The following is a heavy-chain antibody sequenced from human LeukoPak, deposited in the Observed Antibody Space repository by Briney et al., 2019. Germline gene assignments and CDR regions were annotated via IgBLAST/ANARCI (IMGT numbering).Heavy chain of an antibody. CDR2: ISCSGGST. CDR1: GFTFSSYA. CDR3: AKDPGPLGYCSSTSCSDY. D-gene: IGHD2-2*03. Sequence: QSGGSLRLSCAASGFTFSSYAMSWVRQAPGKGLEWVSAISCSGGSTYYADSVKGRFTISRDNSKNTLYLQMNSLRAEDTAVYYCAKDPGPLGYCSSTSCSDYWGQGTLVTVSS. V-gene: IGHV3-23*01. J-gene: IGHJ4*02.